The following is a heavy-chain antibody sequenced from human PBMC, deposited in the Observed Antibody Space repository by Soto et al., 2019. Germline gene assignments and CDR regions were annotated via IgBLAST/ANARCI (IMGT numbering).Heavy chain of an antibody. Sequence: SSMKLSCNTSAGTFSSDAISWVRQPPGHGLEGRGGIITIFNTANSAQMFHGRVTITADESTRTAYMELSSLRSEDTGVYYCARSRCSNGVCYNLWPGLDVWGPGTTVTVS. CDR1: AGTFSSDA. J-gene: IGHJ6*02. V-gene: IGHV1-69*13. D-gene: IGHD2-8*01. CDR2: IITIFNTA. CDR3: ARSRCSNGVCYNLWPGLDV.